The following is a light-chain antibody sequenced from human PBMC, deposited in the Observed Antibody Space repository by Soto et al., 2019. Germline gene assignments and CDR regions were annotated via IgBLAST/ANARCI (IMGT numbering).Light chain of an antibody. CDR3: QQSYSTTWT. V-gene: IGKV1-39*01. CDR1: QSIDKF. Sequence: DIQMTQSPSSLSASVGDRVTITCRPRQSIDKFLNWYQQKPGQAPKLVFHATSIMQSWVPSRFSGSGSGTEFTLTISSLQPEDFATYYCQQSYSTTWTFGQGTTVEVK. J-gene: IGKJ1*01. CDR2: ATS.